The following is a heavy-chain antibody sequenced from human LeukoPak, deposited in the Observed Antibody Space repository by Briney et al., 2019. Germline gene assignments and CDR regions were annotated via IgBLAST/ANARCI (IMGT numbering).Heavy chain of an antibody. J-gene: IGHJ6*03. D-gene: IGHD6-13*01. CDR1: GVSISSSSYY. Sequence: PSETLSLTCTVSGVSISSSSYYWGWIRQPPGKGLEWIGSIYYSGSTYYNPSLKSRVTMSVDTSKNQFSLKLSSVTAADTAVYYCARDGLGIAAAGSYYYYYMDVWGKGTTVTVSS. CDR2: IYYSGST. CDR3: ARDGLGIAAAGSYYYYYMDV. V-gene: IGHV4-39*07.